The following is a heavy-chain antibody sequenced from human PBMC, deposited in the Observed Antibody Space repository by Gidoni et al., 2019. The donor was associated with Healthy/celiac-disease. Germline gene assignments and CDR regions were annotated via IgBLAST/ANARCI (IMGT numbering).Heavy chain of an antibody. Sequence: QVQLVGSGGGVVPPGRSLRLPCAASGFTFSSYAMHWVRQAPGKGLEWVAVISYDGSNKYYADSVKGRFTISRDNSKNTLYLQMNSLRAEDTAVYYCARDPCSSTSCYVGLWGQGTMVTVSS. D-gene: IGHD2-2*01. V-gene: IGHV3-30-3*01. CDR1: GFTFSSYA. J-gene: IGHJ3*01. CDR3: ARDPCSSTSCYVGL. CDR2: ISYDGSNK.